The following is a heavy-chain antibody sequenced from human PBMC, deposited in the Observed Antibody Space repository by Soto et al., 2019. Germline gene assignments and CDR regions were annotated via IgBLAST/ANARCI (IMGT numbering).Heavy chain of an antibody. Sequence: VSCSAAGGTFSNYSISWVRQAPGQGLEWMGGIITIIGTANYAQKFQGRVTITADESTKTAYMELSSLRSEDTAVYYCAKEGHLYGSSGYYYLYWGQGTQVTVSS. CDR1: GGTFSNYS. D-gene: IGHD3-22*01. V-gene: IGHV1-69*01. CDR2: IITIIGTA. CDR3: AKEGHLYGSSGYYYLY. J-gene: IGHJ4*02.